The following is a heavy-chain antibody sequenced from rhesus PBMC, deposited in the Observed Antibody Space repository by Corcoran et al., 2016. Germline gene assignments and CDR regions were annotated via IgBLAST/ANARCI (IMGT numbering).Heavy chain of an antibody. CDR2: IGGSSGST. CDR1: GYSISSGYG. J-gene: IGHJ4*01. CDR3: AGRIVGAPLDY. V-gene: IGHV4-127*01. D-gene: IGHD1-44*02. Sequence: QVQLQESGPGLVKPSETLSLTCAVSGYSISSGYGWSWIRQPPGKGLEWIGYIGGSSGSTNYTPSLRSRVTISKDTSKNQFSLKLSSVTAADTAVYYCAGRIVGAPLDYWGQGVLVTVSS.